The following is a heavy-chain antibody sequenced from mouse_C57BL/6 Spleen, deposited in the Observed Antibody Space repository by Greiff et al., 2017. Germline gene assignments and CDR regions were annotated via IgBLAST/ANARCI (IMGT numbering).Heavy chain of an antibody. CDR1: GYTFTDYY. J-gene: IGHJ4*01. Sequence: VQLQQSGAELVRPGASVKLSCKASGYTFTDYYINWVKQRPGQGLEWIARIYPGSGNTYYNEKFKGKATLTAEKSSSTAYMQLSSLTSEDSAVYFCARWAYYGSSYGAMDYWGQGTSVTVSS. D-gene: IGHD1-1*01. CDR3: ARWAYYGSSYGAMDY. CDR2: IYPGSGNT. V-gene: IGHV1-76*01.